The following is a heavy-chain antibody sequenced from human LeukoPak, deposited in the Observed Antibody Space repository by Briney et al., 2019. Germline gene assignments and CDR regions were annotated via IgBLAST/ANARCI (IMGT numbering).Heavy chain of an antibody. V-gene: IGHV1-69*13. D-gene: IGHD5-24*01. CDR3: ASRLMVEMSTYFDY. J-gene: IGHJ4*02. Sequence: SVKVSCKASGYTFTSYGISWVRQAPGQGLEWMGGISHIFGSANYAQKFQGRVTITADESTTTAYMELSSLRSEDTAMYYCASRLMVEMSTYFDYWGQGTLVTVSS. CDR1: GYTFTSYG. CDR2: ISHIFGSA.